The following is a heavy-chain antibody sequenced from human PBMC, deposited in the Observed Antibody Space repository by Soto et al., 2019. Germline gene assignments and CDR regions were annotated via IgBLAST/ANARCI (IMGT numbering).Heavy chain of an antibody. CDR2: MKGDGSTT. D-gene: IGHD2-2*01. CDR3: PSLFASTYPPRRFDH. J-gene: IGHJ4*02. V-gene: IGHV3-74*01. Sequence: PGGSLRLSCEASGFAFTTYWMHWVRQAPGKGLVWVSGMKGDGSTTTYSEAVEGRFTISRDNAKNMLYLQMSSLSAEDTAVYYCPSLFASTYPPRRFDHWGQGTQVTVSS. CDR1: GFAFTTYW.